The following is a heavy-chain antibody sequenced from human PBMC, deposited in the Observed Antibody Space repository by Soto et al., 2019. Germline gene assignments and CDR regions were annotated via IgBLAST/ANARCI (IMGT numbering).Heavy chain of an antibody. V-gene: IGHV1-3*01. J-gene: IGHJ4*02. CDR1: GYTITCCA. CDR2: INAGDGDT. CDR3: XXXXXXXXXXXXXX. Sequence: QVQLVQSGAEVKKPGASVRISCKASGYTITCCAMHWVRQAPGQRPEWMGWINAGDGDTKYSQNFQGRLTIIRDTXXXXXXXXXXXXXXXXXXXXXXXXXXXXXXXXXXXXXGQGTLVTVSS.